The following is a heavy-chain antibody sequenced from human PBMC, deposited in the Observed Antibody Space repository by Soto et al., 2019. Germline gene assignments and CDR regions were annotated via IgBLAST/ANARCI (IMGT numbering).Heavy chain of an antibody. CDR2: INHSGST. J-gene: IGHJ4*02. CDR3: ASKLYDYYAY. Sequence: SETLSLTCAVYGGSFSGYYWSWIRQPPGKGLEWIGEINHSGSTNYNPSLKSRVTISVDTSKNQFSLKLSSVTAADTAVYYCASKLYDYYAYWGQGTLVIVSS. D-gene: IGHD5-12*01. V-gene: IGHV4-34*01. CDR1: GGSFSGYY.